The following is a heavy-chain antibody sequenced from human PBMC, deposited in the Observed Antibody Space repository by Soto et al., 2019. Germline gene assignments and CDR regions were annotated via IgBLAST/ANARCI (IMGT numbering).Heavy chain of an antibody. D-gene: IGHD2-15*01. V-gene: IGHV4-30-2*01. CDR2: IYHSGST. CDR3: ARASHSKYCSGGSCYYYYYGMDV. CDR1: GGSISSGGYS. Sequence: SETLSLTCAVSGGSISSGGYSWSWIRQPPGKGLEWIGYIYHSGSTYYNPSLKSRVTISVDRSKNQFSLKLSSVTAADTAVYYCARASHSKYCSGGSCYYYYYGMDVWGQGTTVTVS. J-gene: IGHJ6*02.